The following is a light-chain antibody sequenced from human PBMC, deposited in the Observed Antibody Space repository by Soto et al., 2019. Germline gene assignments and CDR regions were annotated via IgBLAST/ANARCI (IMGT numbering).Light chain of an antibody. CDR3: QQSFT. J-gene: IGKJ3*01. V-gene: IGKV1-5*03. CDR1: QSISSW. Sequence: DIQMTQSPSTLSASVGDRVTITCRASQSISSWLAWYQQKPGKAPKLLIYKASTLESRVPSRFSGSGSGTEFTLTISSLHPDDFATYYCQQSFTFGPGTKVDIK. CDR2: KAS.